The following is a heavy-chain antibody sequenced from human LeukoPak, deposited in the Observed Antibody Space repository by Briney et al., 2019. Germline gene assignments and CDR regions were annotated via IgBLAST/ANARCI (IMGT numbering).Heavy chain of an antibody. V-gene: IGHV3-23*01. CDR2: IIDTGERT. J-gene: IGHJ4*02. Sequence: PGGSLRISCAASGFTFSSHAMNWVRQAPGKGLEWVSSIIDTGERTFYADSVKGRFFISRDNSKNTLYLQMNSLGAEDTAIYYCAKETYSYDSSGYSDTAFDHWGQGTLVTVSS. D-gene: IGHD3-22*01. CDR1: GFTFSSHA. CDR3: AKETYSYDSSGYSDTAFDH.